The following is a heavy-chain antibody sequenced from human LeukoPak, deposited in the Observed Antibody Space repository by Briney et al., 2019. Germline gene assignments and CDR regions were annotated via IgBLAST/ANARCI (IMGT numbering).Heavy chain of an antibody. CDR3: ARGYDFWSGYQH. Sequence: ASVKVSCKASGYTFTGYYMHWVRQAPGQGLEWMGWVNPNSGGTNYAQKFQGRVTMTRDTSISTAYMELSRLRSDDTAAYYCARGYDFWSGYQHWGQGTLVTVSS. CDR1: GYTFTGYY. CDR2: VNPNSGGT. V-gene: IGHV1-2*02. D-gene: IGHD3-3*01. J-gene: IGHJ4*02.